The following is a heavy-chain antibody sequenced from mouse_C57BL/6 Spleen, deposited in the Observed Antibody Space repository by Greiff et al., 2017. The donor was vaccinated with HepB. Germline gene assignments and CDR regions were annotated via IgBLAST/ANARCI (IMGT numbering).Heavy chain of an antibody. D-gene: IGHD2-4*01. J-gene: IGHJ4*01. CDR1: GFTFSSYA. Sequence: EVQRVESGEGLVKPGGSLKLSCAASGFTFSSYAMSWVRQTPEKRLEWVAYISSGGDYIYYADTVKGRFTISRDNARNTLYLQMSSLKSEDTAMYYCTRDRYDYDGGYAMDYWGQGTSVTVSS. CDR2: ISSGGDYI. CDR3: TRDRYDYDGGYAMDY. V-gene: IGHV5-9-1*02.